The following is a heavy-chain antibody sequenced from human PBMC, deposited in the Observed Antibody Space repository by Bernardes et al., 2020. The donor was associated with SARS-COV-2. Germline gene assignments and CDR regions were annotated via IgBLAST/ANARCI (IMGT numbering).Heavy chain of an antibody. CDR3: AREPSGGDCKFDY. V-gene: IGHV3-30*01. Sequence: GGSLRLSCVAPGFTFRSYAMPRVPPAPGKGVEGVGVISNDESFKHYADSVKGRFTISRDSSTNTLFLQMNSLRAEDTAVYYCAREPSGGDCKFDYWGQGTLVTVSS. D-gene: IGHD2-21*02. CDR2: ISNDESFK. CDR1: GFTFRSYA. J-gene: IGHJ4*02.